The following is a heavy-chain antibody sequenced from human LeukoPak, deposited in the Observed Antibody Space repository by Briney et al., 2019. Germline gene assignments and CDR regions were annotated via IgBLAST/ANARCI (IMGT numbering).Heavy chain of an antibody. CDR1: GYTFTSYG. V-gene: IGHV1-2*02. D-gene: IGHD3-3*01. Sequence: PVASVKVSCKASGYTFTSYGISWVRQAPGQGLEWMGWINPNSGGTNYAQKFQGRVTMTRDTSISTAYMELSRLRSDDTAVYYCARDLGFLNPAYYDFWSGSAFDIWGQGTMVTVSS. CDR2: INPNSGGT. J-gene: IGHJ3*02. CDR3: ARDLGFLNPAYYDFWSGSAFDI.